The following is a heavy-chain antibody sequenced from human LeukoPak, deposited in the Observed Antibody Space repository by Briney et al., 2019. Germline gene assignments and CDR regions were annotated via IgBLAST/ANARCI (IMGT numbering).Heavy chain of an antibody. Sequence: SETLSLTCTVAGGSFSGYYWSWIRQPPGKGLEWIGEINHSGSTNYNPSLKSRVTISVDTSKNQFSLKLSSVTAADTAVYYCARRVAVTTGFDYWGQGTLVTVSS. CDR2: INHSGST. D-gene: IGHD4-17*01. J-gene: IGHJ4*02. CDR3: ARRVAVTTGFDY. CDR1: GGSFSGYY. V-gene: IGHV4-34*01.